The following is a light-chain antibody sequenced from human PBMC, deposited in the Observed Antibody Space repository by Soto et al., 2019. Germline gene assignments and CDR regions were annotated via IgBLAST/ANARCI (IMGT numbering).Light chain of an antibody. V-gene: IGKV1-5*01. J-gene: IGKJ2*01. CDR3: QRHDSHRRS. CDR1: QSVSTW. CDR2: EAS. Sequence: DIQMTQSPSILSASVGDRVTITCRASQSVSTWVAWYQQNPGKAPKPLIFEASTLQRGVPSRFSGSGSETDFTLNIGGLQPDDFSTYYYQRHDSHRRSFGQGTNQELK.